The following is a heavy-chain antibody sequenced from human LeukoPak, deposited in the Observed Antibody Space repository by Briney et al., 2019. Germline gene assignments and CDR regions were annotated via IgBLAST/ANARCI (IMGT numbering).Heavy chain of an antibody. CDR1: GYSISSGYY. CDR3: ARVKDTARFDP. V-gene: IGHV4-38-2*02. J-gene: IGHJ5*02. Sequence: SETLSLTCTVSGYSISSGYYWAWIRQPPGKGLEWIGSMYHSGNTYYNPSLKSRVTIAVDTSKNQFSLKLSPVTTADTAVYYCARVKDTARFDPWGQGTLVTVSS. CDR2: MYHSGNT. D-gene: IGHD5-18*01.